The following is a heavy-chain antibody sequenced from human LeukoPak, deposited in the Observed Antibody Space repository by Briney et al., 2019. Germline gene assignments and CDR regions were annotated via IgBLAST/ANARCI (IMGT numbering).Heavy chain of an antibody. CDR2: FYYGVSS. CDR3: ARADFCSGGPSWCWNQFDS. V-gene: IGHV4-31*03. J-gene: IGHJ5*01. D-gene: IGHD3-3*01. CDR1: GDSMSTGYY. Sequence: SETLSLTCTVSGDSMSTGYYWTWIRQRPGKGLEWIGYFYYGVSSQYNPSLKSRLTISADTSKNQFSLKLTSVTVADTAVYYCARADFCSGGPSWCWNQFDSWGQGTLVIVSS.